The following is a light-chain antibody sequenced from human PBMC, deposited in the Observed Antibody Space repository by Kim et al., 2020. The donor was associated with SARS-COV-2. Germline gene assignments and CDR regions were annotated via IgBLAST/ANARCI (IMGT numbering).Light chain of an antibody. CDR1: QGISNY. CDR3: QKYNSAPPT. Sequence: DIQMTQSPSSLSASVGDRVTITCRASQGISNYLAWYQQKPGKVPKLLIYAASTLQSGVPSRFSGSGSGTDFTLTISSLQPEDGATYYCQKYNSAPPTFGQGTKVDIK. V-gene: IGKV1-27*01. J-gene: IGKJ1*01. CDR2: AAS.